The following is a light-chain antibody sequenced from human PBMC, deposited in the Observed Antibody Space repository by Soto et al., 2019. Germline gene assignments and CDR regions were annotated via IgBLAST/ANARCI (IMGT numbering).Light chain of an antibody. CDR2: GAS. J-gene: IGKJ3*01. V-gene: IGKV3-20*01. CDR3: QQYGSSPFT. Sequence: EIVLTQSPGTLSLSPGERATLSCRASQSVSSSYLAWYQQKPGQTPRLLFYGASSRATGIPARFSGSGSGTDFTLTISRLEPEEFAVYYCQQYGSSPFTFGHGTKVVIK. CDR1: QSVSSSY.